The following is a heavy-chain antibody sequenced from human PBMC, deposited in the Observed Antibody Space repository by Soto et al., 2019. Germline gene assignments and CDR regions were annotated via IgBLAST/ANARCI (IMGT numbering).Heavy chain of an antibody. CDR3: ASRYCSSTSCYVGSESYGMDV. D-gene: IGHD2-2*01. CDR1: GYTFTSYG. CDR2: ISAYNGNT. Sequence: QVQLVQSGAEVKKPGASVKVSCKASGYTFTSYGISWVRQAPGQGLEWMGWISAYNGNTNYAQKLQGRVTMTTDTSTSTGYMELRILRSDYTAVYYCASRYCSSTSCYVGSESYGMDVWGQGTTVTVSS. J-gene: IGHJ6*02. V-gene: IGHV1-18*04.